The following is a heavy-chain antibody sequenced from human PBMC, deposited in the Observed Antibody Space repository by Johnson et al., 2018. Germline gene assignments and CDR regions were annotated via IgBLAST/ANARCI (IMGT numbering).Heavy chain of an antibody. Sequence: QVQLQQWGAGLLKPSETXSLTCAVYGGSFSGYYWSWTRQPPGKGLEWIGEINHIGSTNYNPTLKSLVTITVSTSKNQFPLKLRSVPAAATAGYYCARRGFQGPTNFYFNMDVGGEGTTVTVSS. CDR3: ARRGFQGPTNFYFNMDV. CDR1: GGSFSGYY. CDR2: INHIGST. V-gene: IGHV4-34*01. J-gene: IGHJ6*03. D-gene: IGHD1-1*01.